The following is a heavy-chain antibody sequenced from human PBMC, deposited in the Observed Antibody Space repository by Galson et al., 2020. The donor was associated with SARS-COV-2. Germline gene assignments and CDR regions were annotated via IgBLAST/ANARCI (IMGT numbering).Heavy chain of an antibody. Sequence: PSETLSLTCAVFGGSFSGYSWTWIRQPQGKGLEWIGEINLSGRTRYNPSLKSRVSMPVDTSKNQFSLRLSSVTAADTAVYYCARGFDGLYDSSGFFGLGVFFYYGLDVWGQGTTVSVSS. D-gene: IGHD3-22*01. V-gene: IGHV4-34*01. CDR1: GGSFSGYS. CDR2: INLSGRT. CDR3: ARGFDGLYDSSGFFGLGVFFYYGLDV. J-gene: IGHJ6*02.